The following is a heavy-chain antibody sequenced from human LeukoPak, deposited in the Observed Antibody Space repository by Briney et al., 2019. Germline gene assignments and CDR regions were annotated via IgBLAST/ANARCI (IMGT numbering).Heavy chain of an antibody. Sequence: GASVKVSCKASGYTFTGYYMHWVRQAPGQGLEWMGWINPNSGGTNYAQKFQGRVTMTRDRSISTAYMELSRLRSDDTAVYYCARDRPATWIQLWFGFDPWGQGTLVTVSS. D-gene: IGHD5-18*01. CDR2: INPNSGGT. J-gene: IGHJ5*02. CDR3: ARDRPATWIQLWFGFDP. CDR1: GYTFTGYY. V-gene: IGHV1-2*02.